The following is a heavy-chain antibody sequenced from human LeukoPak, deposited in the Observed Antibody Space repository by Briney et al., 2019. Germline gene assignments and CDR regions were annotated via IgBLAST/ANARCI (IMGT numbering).Heavy chain of an antibody. CDR3: ARGRGGTIPYYYYYMDV. D-gene: IGHD1-1*01. CDR1: AFTFSSYE. J-gene: IGHJ6*03. CDR2: MYSGGST. V-gene: IGHV3-66*02. Sequence: QPGGSLRLSCAASAFTFSSYEMSWVRQAPGKGLEWVSVMYSGGSTYYADSVKGRFTISRDNSKNTLYLQMNSLRAEDTAVYYCARGRGGTIPYYYYYMDVWGKGTTVTVSS.